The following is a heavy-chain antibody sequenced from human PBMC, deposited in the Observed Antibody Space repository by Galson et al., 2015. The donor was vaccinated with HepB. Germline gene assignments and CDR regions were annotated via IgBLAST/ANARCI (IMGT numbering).Heavy chain of an antibody. CDR1: GFTFSSYS. J-gene: IGHJ6*02. CDR3: VVAAQGRYYYGMDV. D-gene: IGHD2-15*01. CDR2: ISSSSSTI. V-gene: IGHV3-48*04. Sequence: SLRLSCAASGFTFSSYSMNWVRQAPGKGLEWVSYISSSSSTIYYADSVKGRFTISRDNAKNSLYLQMNSLRAEDTAVYYCVVAAQGRYYYGMDVWGQGTTVTVSS.